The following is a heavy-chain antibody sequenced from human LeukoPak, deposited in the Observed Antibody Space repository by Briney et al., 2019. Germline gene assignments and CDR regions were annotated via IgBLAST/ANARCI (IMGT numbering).Heavy chain of an antibody. V-gene: IGHV3-53*01. D-gene: IGHD6-19*01. Sequence: RGSLRLSCAASGFTVRSNYMSWVRQAPGKGLEWVSVIFGGGSTYYADSAKGRFTISRDNTKNTLYLQMNSLRAEDTAVYYCASGSTGWYGGFDYWGQGTLVTVSS. CDR2: IFGGGST. CDR3: ASGSTGWYGGFDY. J-gene: IGHJ4*02. CDR1: GFTVRSNY.